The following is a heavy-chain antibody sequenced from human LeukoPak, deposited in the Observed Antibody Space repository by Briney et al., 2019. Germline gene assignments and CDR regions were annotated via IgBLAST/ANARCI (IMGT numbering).Heavy chain of an antibody. CDR2: ISSSGSTI. Sequence: GGSLRLSCAASGFTFSSYEMNWVRQAPGKGLEWVSYISSSGSTIYYADSVKGRFTISRDNAKNSLYLQMNSLRAEDTAVYYCARAVRRYYYDSSGYYPKGYYYMDVWGKGTTVTVSS. CDR3: ARAVRRYYYDSSGYYPKGYYYMDV. V-gene: IGHV3-48*03. D-gene: IGHD3-22*01. CDR1: GFTFSSYE. J-gene: IGHJ6*03.